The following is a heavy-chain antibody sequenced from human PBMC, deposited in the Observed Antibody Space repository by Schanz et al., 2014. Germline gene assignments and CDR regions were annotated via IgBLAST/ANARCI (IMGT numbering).Heavy chain of an antibody. Sequence: EVQLLESGGGLVQPGGSLRLSCAASGITFSSHSFNWVRQAPGKGLEWISYITYNGGTIYYADSVKGRFTISSDNSKSTLYLQMSSLRAEDTAVYFCARGPSTGAFDIWGQGTMVTVSS. V-gene: IGHV3-48*01. CDR2: ITYNGGTI. CDR3: ARGPSTGAFDI. J-gene: IGHJ3*02. CDR1: GITFSSHS.